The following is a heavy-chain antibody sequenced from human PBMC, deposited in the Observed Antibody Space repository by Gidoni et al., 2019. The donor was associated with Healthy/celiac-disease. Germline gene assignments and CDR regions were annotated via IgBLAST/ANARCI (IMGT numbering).Heavy chain of an antibody. J-gene: IGHJ6*03. CDR3: AAVQLEQQGLLYYYYYYMDV. V-gene: IGHV4-4*02. CDR1: GCSISSSNC. CDR2: MYHSGCI. Sequence: QVQLQESGPGLGKPSGTLSPTCPVSGCSISSSNCVGWVRQPPGKGLEWIGEMYHSGCINYNPSLKSRVTISVDKSKNHFSLKLSSVTAAVTAVYYCAAVQLEQQGLLYYYYYYMDVWGQGTTVTVSS. D-gene: IGHD1-1*01.